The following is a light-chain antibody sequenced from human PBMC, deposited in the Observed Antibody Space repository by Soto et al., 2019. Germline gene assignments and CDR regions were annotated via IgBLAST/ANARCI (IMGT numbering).Light chain of an antibody. Sequence: SVLTQPASVSGSPGQSITISCTGTSSDVGSYNLVSWYQQHPGKAPKLMIYEGSKRPSGVSNRFSGSKSGNTASLTISGLQPEDEADYYCCSYAGSSTHAVFGGGTQLTVL. CDR3: CSYAGSSTHAV. CDR2: EGS. J-gene: IGLJ7*01. V-gene: IGLV2-23*01. CDR1: SSDVGSYNL.